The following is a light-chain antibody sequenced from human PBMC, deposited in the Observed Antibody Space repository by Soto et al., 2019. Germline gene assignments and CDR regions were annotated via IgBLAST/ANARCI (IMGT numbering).Light chain of an antibody. V-gene: IGKV3-20*01. Sequence: EIVLTQSPGTLSLSPGERATLSCRASQSVSSSYLAWYQQKPGQAPRLLIYGASSRATGIPDRFSGSGSGTDFTLIISRLEPEDFAVYYCQQYHSSPRTFGQGTKMEIK. J-gene: IGKJ1*01. CDR2: GAS. CDR1: QSVSSSY. CDR3: QQYHSSPRT.